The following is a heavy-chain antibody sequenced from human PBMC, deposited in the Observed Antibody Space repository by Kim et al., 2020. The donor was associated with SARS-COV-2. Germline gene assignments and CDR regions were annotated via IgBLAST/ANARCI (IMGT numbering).Heavy chain of an antibody. Sequence: DSVKGRFTIARDNSKNTLYLQMNSLRAEDTAVYYCAKDSPLQRGDYSLDYWGQGTLVTVSS. CDR3: AKDSPLQRGDYSLDY. J-gene: IGHJ4*02. D-gene: IGHD4-17*01. V-gene: IGHV3-23*01.